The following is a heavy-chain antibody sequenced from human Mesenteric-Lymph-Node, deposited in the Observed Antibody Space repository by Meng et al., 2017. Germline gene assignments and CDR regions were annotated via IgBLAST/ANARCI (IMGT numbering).Heavy chain of an antibody. J-gene: IGHJ4*02. CDR2: ISTSGNTI. CDR3: ARGFNGDNSDAFGY. V-gene: IGHV3-11*01. D-gene: IGHD4-23*01. Sequence: QVQLVVPGGGSVKPGGSRRFFCAASGFTFHDYYMSWNRQAPGKGLEWISYISTSGNTIYYTDSVKGRFAISRDNAKNSLYLQMSSLRAEDTAVYYCARGFNGDNSDAFGYWGQGTLVTVSS. CDR1: GFTFHDYY.